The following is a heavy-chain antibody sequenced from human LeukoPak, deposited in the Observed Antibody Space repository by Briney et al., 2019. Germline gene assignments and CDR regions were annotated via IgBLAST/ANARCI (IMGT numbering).Heavy chain of an antibody. J-gene: IGHJ4*02. Sequence: PGGSLRLSCAASGFTFSSYAMSWVRQAPGKGLEWVSGISGSGGNTYYADSVKGRFTISRDKSKNTLYLQMNSLRAEDTAVYYCAKDSSSMSCYSFDYWGQGTLVTVSS. D-gene: IGHD2-2*01. CDR1: GFTFSSYA. CDR2: ISGSGGNT. CDR3: AKDSSSMSCYSFDY. V-gene: IGHV3-23*01.